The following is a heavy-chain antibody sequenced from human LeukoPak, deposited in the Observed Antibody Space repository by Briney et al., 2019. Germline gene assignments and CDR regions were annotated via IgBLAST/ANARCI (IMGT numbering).Heavy chain of an antibody. CDR3: AKDPLQYGSGSYYFDD. J-gene: IGHJ4*02. CDR2: IWYDGNNK. Sequence: GSLRLSCAASEFTFSSYGMHWVRQAPGKGLEWVAFIWYDGNNKYYADSVKGRFTISRDSSKNTLYLQMNSLRAEDTAVYYCAKDPLQYGSGSYYFDDWGQGTLVTVSS. D-gene: IGHD3-10*01. V-gene: IGHV3-30*02. CDR1: EFTFSSYG.